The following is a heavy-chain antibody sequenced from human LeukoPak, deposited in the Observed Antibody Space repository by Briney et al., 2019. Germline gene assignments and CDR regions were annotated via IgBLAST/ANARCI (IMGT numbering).Heavy chain of an antibody. J-gene: IGHJ4*02. D-gene: IGHD5-18*01. CDR1: GYTFTKYG. V-gene: IGHV1-18*01. CDR3: ARDRVTALDPFDY. Sequence: GASVKVSCKASGYTFTKYGIRWVRQAPGQGLEWMGWISTYNGNTNYAQKFQGRVTMTTATATSTVSMELRSLRSDDTAVYYCARDRVTALDPFDYWGQGSLVTVSS. CDR2: ISTYNGNT.